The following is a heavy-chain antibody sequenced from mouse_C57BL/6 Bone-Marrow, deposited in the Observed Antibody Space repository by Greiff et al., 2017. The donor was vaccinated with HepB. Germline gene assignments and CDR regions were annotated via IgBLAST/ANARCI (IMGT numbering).Heavy chain of an antibody. Sequence: EVQLQQSGPELVKPGASVKISCKASGYSFTGYYMHWVKQSHGNILDWIGYIYPYNGVSSYNQKFKGKATLTVDKSSSTAYMELRSLTSEDSAVYYCASGWLPRGYYYAMDYWGQGTSVTVSS. V-gene: IGHV1-31*01. CDR1: GYSFTGYY. D-gene: IGHD2-2*01. CDR2: IYPYNGVS. CDR3: ASGWLPRGYYYAMDY. J-gene: IGHJ4*01.